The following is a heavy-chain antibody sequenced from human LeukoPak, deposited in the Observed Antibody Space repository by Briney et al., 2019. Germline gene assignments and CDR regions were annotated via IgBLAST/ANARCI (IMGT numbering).Heavy chain of an antibody. J-gene: IGHJ4*02. D-gene: IGHD6-6*01. CDR3: ARHGPYSSSPSYFDY. CDR2: IYTSGST. Sequence: ETLSLTCTVSGGSISSYYWSWFRQPPGKGLEWIGYIYTSGSTNYNPSLKSRVTISVDTSKNQFSLKLSSVTAADTAVYYCARHGPYSSSPSYFDYWGQGTLVTVSS. V-gene: IGHV4-4*09. CDR1: GGSISSYY.